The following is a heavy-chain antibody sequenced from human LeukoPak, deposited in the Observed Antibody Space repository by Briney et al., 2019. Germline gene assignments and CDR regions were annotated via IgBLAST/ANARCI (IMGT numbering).Heavy chain of an antibody. Sequence: ASVKVSCKAPGGXFTNYAISWVRQAPGQGLEWMGRIIPFFATTNYAQKFQGRVTITADESTSTAYMELSSLIFEDTAVYYCARRGAGDPRNHFDYWGQGTLVTVSS. CDR3: ARRGAGDPRNHFDY. J-gene: IGHJ4*02. CDR1: GGXFTNYA. D-gene: IGHD7-27*01. V-gene: IGHV1-69*13. CDR2: IIPFFATT.